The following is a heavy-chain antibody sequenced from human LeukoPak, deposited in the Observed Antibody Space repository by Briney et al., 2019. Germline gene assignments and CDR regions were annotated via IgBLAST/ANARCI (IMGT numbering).Heavy chain of an antibody. CDR2: INPNSGGT. Sequence: VASVKVSCKASGYTFTSYYMHWVRQAPGQGLEWMGWINPNSGGTNYAQKFQGRVTMTRDTSISTAYMELSRLRSDDTAVYYCATRYLRGVIGYWGQGTLVTVSS. CDR3: ATRYLRGVIGY. J-gene: IGHJ4*02. V-gene: IGHV1-2*02. CDR1: GYTFTSYY. D-gene: IGHD3-10*02.